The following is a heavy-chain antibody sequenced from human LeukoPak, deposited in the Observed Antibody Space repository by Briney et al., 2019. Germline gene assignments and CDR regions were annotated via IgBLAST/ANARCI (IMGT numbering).Heavy chain of an antibody. V-gene: IGHV3-21*04. Sequence: GGSLRLSCAASGFTFSSFRMSWVRQAPGKGLEWVSSISSSGSLVNYADSLKGRFTMSRDNAKNSLFLQVNSLRAEDTAVYYCAKGLSTSYYSDFDYWGQGTLVTVSS. D-gene: IGHD2-2*01. CDR2: ISSSGSLV. CDR3: AKGLSTSYYSDFDY. J-gene: IGHJ4*02. CDR1: GFTFSSFR.